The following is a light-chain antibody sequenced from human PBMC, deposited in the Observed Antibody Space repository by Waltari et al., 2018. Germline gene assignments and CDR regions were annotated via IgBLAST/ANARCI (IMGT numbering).Light chain of an antibody. J-gene: IGKJ4*01. V-gene: IGKV1-39*01. CDR3: QQSYSTLLT. CDR2: AAS. Sequence: DIQMTQSPSSLSASVGDRVTITCRASQSISIYLNWYHQKPGKAPKLLIYAASSLQSGVPSRFSGSGSGTDFTLTISSLQPEDFATYYCQQSYSTLLTFGGGTKVEIK. CDR1: QSISIY.